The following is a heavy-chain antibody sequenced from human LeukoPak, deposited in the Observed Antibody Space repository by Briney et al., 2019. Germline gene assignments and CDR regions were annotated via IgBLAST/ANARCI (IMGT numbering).Heavy chain of an antibody. V-gene: IGHV4-39*01. CDR3: ATSGWYLLPGIY. CDR1: GGSISSSSYY. J-gene: IGHJ4*02. CDR2: IYYSGIT. D-gene: IGHD6-19*01. Sequence: KPSETLSLTCTVSGGSISSSSYYWGWIRQPPGKGLEWIGSIYYSGITYYTPSLKSRLTISVDTSRNQFSLKLSSVSAADTAVFYCATSGWYLLPGIYWGQGTLVTVSS.